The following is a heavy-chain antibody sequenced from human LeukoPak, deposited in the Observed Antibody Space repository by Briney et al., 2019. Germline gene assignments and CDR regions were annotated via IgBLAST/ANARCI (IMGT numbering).Heavy chain of an antibody. CDR1: GIIFSNYW. CDR3: ARCGYSYGYWLFDY. J-gene: IGHJ4*02. D-gene: IGHD5-18*01. V-gene: IGHV3-7*01. CDR2: IKKDGSEK. Sequence: GGSLRLSCAASGIIFSNYWMTWVRQAPGKGLEWVANIKKDGSEKYYVDSVKGRFSISRDNAENSLYLQMNNLRAEDTAVYYCARCGYSYGYWLFDYWGQGTLVTVSS.